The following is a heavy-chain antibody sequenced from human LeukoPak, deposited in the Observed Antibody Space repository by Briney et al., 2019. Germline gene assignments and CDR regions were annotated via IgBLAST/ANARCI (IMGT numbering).Heavy chain of an antibody. D-gene: IGHD3-10*01. CDR1: GGSFSGYY. V-gene: IGHV4-34*01. CDR2: INHSGST. CDR3: ARGSVWFRIGMDV. Sequence: KPSETLSLTCAVYGGSFSGYYWSWIRQPPGKGLEWIGEINHSGSTNYNPSLKSRVTISVDTSKNQFSLKLSSVTAADTAVYYCARGSVWFRIGMDVWGKGTTVTVSS. J-gene: IGHJ6*04.